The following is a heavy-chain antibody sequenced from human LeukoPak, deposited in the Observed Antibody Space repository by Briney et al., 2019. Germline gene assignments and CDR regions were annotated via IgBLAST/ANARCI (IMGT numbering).Heavy chain of an antibody. Sequence: PGASLRLSCAASGFTFSSYAMSWVRQAPGKGLEWVSAISGSGGSTYYADSVKSRFTISRDNSKNTLYLQMNSLRAEDTAVYYCAKLVIGYGELDYWGQGTLVTVSS. CDR2: ISGSGGST. CDR1: GFTFSSYA. J-gene: IGHJ4*02. CDR3: AKLVIGYGELDY. V-gene: IGHV3-23*01. D-gene: IGHD4-17*01.